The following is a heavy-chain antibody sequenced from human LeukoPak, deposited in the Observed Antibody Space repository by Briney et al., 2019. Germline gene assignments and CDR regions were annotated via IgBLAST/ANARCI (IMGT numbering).Heavy chain of an antibody. Sequence: GGSLRLSCAASGFTVSSNYMSWVRQAPGKGLEWVSVIYSGGSTYYADSVKGRFTISRDNSKNTLYLQMNSLRAEDTAVYYCARDGAVAGIRNAFDIWGQGTMVTVSS. J-gene: IGHJ3*02. CDR2: IYSGGST. D-gene: IGHD6-19*01. CDR3: ARDGAVAGIRNAFDI. CDR1: GFTVSSNY. V-gene: IGHV3-53*01.